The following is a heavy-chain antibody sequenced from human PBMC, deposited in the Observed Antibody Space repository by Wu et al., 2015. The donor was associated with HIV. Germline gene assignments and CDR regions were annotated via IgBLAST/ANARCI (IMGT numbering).Heavy chain of an antibody. CDR3: ASGSYADFDY. V-gene: IGHV1-2*02. Sequence: QVQLVQSGAEVKKPGASVKVSCKASGYTFTGHYMHWVRQAPGQGLEWMGWINPXSGGAHSAQTFQGRVTMTRDTSINTAYLDLNTLTSDDTAVYYCASGSYADFDYWGLGTLVTVSS. D-gene: IGHD1-26*01. CDR1: GYTFTGHY. J-gene: IGHJ4*02. CDR2: INPXSGGA.